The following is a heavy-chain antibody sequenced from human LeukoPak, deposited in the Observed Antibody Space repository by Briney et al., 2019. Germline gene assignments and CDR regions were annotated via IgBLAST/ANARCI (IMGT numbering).Heavy chain of an antibody. CDR1: GFTFSGYW. CDR3: VRSDWFDP. V-gene: IGHV3-74*03. Sequence: GGSLRLSCVASGFTFSGYWMHWVRQAPGKGLVWVSRIKSDGSSTTYADSVKGRFTVSRDNAKNTLYLQMSSLRAEDTAVYYCVRSDWFDPWGQGTLVTVSS. J-gene: IGHJ5*02. CDR2: IKSDGSST.